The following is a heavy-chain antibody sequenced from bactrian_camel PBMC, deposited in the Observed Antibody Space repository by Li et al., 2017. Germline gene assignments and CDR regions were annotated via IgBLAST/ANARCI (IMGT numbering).Heavy chain of an antibody. J-gene: IGHJ4*01. CDR2: VRFPRTA. Sequence: VQLVESGGGSVQAGGSLRLSCVASRYTNSNMGWFRQAPGKEREGVACVRFPRTASYADSVEGRFTISKDNVRNTLDLQMNDLQPEDTGTYYCASTSWAATCLDARTFSSWGQGTQVTVS. D-gene: IGHD5*01. CDR3: ASTSWAATCLDARTFSS. V-gene: IGHV3S68*01. CDR1: RYTNSN.